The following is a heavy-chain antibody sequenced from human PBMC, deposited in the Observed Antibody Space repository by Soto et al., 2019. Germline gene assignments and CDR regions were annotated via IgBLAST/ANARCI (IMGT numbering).Heavy chain of an antibody. V-gene: IGHV3-64D*08. D-gene: IGHD6-13*01. Sequence: SLRLSCSASGFTFSSYAMHWVRQAPGKGLEYVSAISSNGGSTYYADSVKGRFTISRDNSKNTLYLQMSSLRAEDTAVYYCVKENIIAAAGTGYYGMDVWGQGTTVTVSS. CDR2: ISSNGGST. J-gene: IGHJ6*02. CDR3: VKENIIAAAGTGYYGMDV. CDR1: GFTFSSYA.